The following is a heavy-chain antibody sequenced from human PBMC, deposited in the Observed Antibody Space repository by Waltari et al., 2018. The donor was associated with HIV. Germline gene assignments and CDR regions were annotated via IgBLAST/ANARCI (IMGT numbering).Heavy chain of an antibody. CDR3: ARLPTPGYSSAGVAFDI. V-gene: IGHV4-39*01. D-gene: IGHD6-19*01. CDR1: GGSISSSSYY. Sequence: QLQLQESGPGLVKPSETLSLTCTVSGGSISSSSYYWGWIRQPPGKGLEWIGSIYYSGSTYYHPALKRRVTISVDTSKNQFSLKLSSVTAADTAVYYCARLPTPGYSSAGVAFDIWGQGTMVTVSS. J-gene: IGHJ3*02. CDR2: IYYSGST.